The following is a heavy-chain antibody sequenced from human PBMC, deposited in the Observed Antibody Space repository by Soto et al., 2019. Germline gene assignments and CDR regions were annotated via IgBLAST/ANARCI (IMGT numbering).Heavy chain of an antibody. D-gene: IGHD6-19*01. J-gene: IGHJ4*02. CDR3: AKATTNGGWFNPFDS. Sequence: GGSLRLSGAASGFSFVNYAMNWVRQAPGKGLEWVSGLSGSGTSTYYADSVKGRFTISRDNSRDTLFLQMNSLTADDTAVYYCAKATTNGGWFNPFDSWGQGALVTVSS. V-gene: IGHV3-23*01. CDR1: GFSFVNYA. CDR2: LSGSGTST.